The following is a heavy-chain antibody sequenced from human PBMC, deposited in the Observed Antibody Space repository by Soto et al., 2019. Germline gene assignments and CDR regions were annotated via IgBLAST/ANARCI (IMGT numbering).Heavy chain of an antibody. V-gene: IGHV3-20*04. CDR1: GFTFDDYA. D-gene: IGHD4-17*01. CDR2: ITWNGDST. CDR3: ARAARYGDYQRHFDY. J-gene: IGHJ4*02. Sequence: EVHLVESGGSVVRPGGSLRLSCAASGFTFDDYALSWVRQGPGKGLEWVSHITWNGDSTTYAESVRGRFTISRDNAKNSLSLQMNSLRADDTALYYCARAARYGDYQRHFDYWGQGTLVTVSS.